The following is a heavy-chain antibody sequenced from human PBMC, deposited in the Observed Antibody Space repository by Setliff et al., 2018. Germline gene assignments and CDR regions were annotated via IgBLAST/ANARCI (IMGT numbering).Heavy chain of an antibody. V-gene: IGHV3-7*01. D-gene: IGHD4-17*01. CDR1: GFTFSSYW. CDR2: IRHDGTTI. CDR3: SRDLQGSGDYVVDY. J-gene: IGHJ4*02. Sequence: GGSLRLSCTASGFTFSSYWMKWVRQAPGKGLEWVADIRHDGTTIYYMDSVRGRFTISRDNAENSLTLQMNSLRVEDTAVYYCSRDLQGSGDYVVDYWGQGTLVTVSS.